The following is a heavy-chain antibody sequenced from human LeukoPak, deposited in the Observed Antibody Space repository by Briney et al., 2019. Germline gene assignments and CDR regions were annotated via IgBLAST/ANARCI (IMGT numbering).Heavy chain of an antibody. Sequence: VASVKVSCKASGYTFTSYGISWVRQAPGQGLEWMGWISAYNGNTNYAQKLQGRVTMTTGTSTSTAYMELRSLRSDDTAVYYCARSVDTAMVSDFDYWGQGTRVTVSS. J-gene: IGHJ4*02. D-gene: IGHD5-18*01. CDR2: ISAYNGNT. V-gene: IGHV1-18*01. CDR1: GYTFTSYG. CDR3: ARSVDTAMVSDFDY.